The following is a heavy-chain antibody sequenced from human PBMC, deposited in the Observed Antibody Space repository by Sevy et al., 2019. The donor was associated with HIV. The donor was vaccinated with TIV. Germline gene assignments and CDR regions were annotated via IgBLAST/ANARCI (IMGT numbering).Heavy chain of an antibody. D-gene: IGHD2-15*01. CDR2: INPNSGGT. Sequence: ASVKVSCKASGYTFTGYYMHWVRQAHGQGLEWMGWINPNSGGTNYAQKFQGRVTMTRDTSISTAYMELSRLRSDDTAVYYCARERVYCSGGSCKPRGWFDPWGQGTLVTVSS. CDR1: GYTFTGYY. J-gene: IGHJ5*02. CDR3: ARERVYCSGGSCKPRGWFDP. V-gene: IGHV1-2*02.